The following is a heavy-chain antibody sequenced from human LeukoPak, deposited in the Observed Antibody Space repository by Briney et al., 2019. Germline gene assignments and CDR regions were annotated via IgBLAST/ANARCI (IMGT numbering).Heavy chain of an antibody. J-gene: IGHJ4*02. CDR3: ARIRNSNYYFDY. CDR1: GFSLTTSGMR. Sequence: ESGPTLVNPTQTLTLTCTFSGFSLTTSGMRVSWIRQPPGKALEWLALIDWDDDKYYSTSLKTRLTISKDTSKNQVVFTMTNMGPVDTATYYCARIRNSNYYFDYWGQGTLVTVSS. V-gene: IGHV2-70*01. D-gene: IGHD4-11*01. CDR2: IDWDDDK.